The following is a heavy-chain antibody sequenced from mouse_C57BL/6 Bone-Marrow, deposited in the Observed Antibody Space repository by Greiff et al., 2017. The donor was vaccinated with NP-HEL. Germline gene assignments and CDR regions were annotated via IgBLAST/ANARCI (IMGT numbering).Heavy chain of an antibody. CDR1: GYAFSSSW. Sequence: QVQLQQSGPELVKPGASVKISCKASGYAFSSSWVNWVKQRPGQGLEWIGRIYPGDGDTNYNGKFKGKATLTADKSSSTAYMQLSSLTSEDSAVYFCANGYPFAYWGQGTLVTVSA. D-gene: IGHD2-2*01. V-gene: IGHV1-82*01. CDR2: IYPGDGDT. CDR3: ANGYPFAY. J-gene: IGHJ3*01.